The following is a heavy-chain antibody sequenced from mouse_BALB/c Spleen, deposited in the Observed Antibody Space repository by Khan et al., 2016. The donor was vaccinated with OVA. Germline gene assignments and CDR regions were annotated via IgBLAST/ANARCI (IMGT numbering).Heavy chain of an antibody. J-gene: IGHJ2*01. V-gene: IGHV3-2*02. CDR1: GYSITSDYA. Sequence: ESGPGLVKPSQSLSLTCTVTGYSITSDYAWNWIRQFPGNKLEWMGYISYSGNTNYNPYLRSRISITRETSKNQFFLQLNSVTTEDTATYYCARVYGGDFDYWGQGTTLTVSS. CDR3: ARVYGGDFDY. D-gene: IGHD1-1*01. CDR2: ISYSGNT.